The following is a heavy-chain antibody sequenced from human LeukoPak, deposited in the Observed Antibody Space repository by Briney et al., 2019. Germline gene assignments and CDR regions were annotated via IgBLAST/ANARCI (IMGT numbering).Heavy chain of an antibody. CDR3: ASSFFHYYDSSGYRY. Sequence: QPGGSLRLSCAASGFTVSSNYMSWVRQAPGKGLEWVSVIYSGGSTYYADSVKGRFTISRDNSKNTLYLQMNSLRAEDTAVYYCASSFFHYYDSSGYRYWGQGTLVTVSS. V-gene: IGHV3-53*01. J-gene: IGHJ4*02. CDR2: IYSGGST. D-gene: IGHD3-22*01. CDR1: GFTVSSNY.